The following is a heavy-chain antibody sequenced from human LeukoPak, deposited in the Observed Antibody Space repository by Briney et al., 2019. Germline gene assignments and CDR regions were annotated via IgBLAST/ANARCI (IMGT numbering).Heavy chain of an antibody. CDR3: ASRYSYGYWFDP. D-gene: IGHD5-18*01. CDR2: IYYSGST. Sequence: SQTLSLTCTVSGGSISSGGYYWSWIRQHPGKGLEWIGYIYYSGSTYYNPFLKSRVTISVDTSKNQFSLKLSSVTAADTAVYYCASRYSYGYWFDPWGQGTLVTVSS. CDR1: GGSISSGGYY. V-gene: IGHV4-31*03. J-gene: IGHJ5*02.